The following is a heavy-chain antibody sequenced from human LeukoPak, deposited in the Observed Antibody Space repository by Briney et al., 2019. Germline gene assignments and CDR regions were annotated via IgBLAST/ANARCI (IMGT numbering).Heavy chain of an antibody. D-gene: IGHD3-22*01. Sequence: GGSLRLSCAASGFTFSNAWMSWVRQAPGKGLEWVGRIKSKTDGGTTDYAAPVKGRFTISRDDSKNTLYLQMNSLKTEDTAVYYCTTEPTYYYDSSGYSEFYYWGQGTLVTVSS. CDR2: IKSKTDGGTT. CDR1: GFTFSNAW. CDR3: TTEPTYYYDSSGYSEFYY. J-gene: IGHJ4*02. V-gene: IGHV3-15*01.